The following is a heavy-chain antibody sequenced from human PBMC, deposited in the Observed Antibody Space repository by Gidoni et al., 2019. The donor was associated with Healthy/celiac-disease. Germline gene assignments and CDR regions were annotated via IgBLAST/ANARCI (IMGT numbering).Heavy chain of an antibody. CDR2: ISYDGSNK. V-gene: IGHV3-30*18. D-gene: IGHD5-18*01. Sequence: QVQLVESGGGVVQPGRSLRLSCAASGFTFSSYGMHWVRQAPGKGLEWVAVISYDGSNKYYADSVKGRFTISRDNSKNTLYLQMNSLRAEDTAVYYCAKDLQPHSYGRLDYWGQGTLVTVSS. CDR3: AKDLQPHSYGRLDY. CDR1: GFTFSSYG. J-gene: IGHJ4*02.